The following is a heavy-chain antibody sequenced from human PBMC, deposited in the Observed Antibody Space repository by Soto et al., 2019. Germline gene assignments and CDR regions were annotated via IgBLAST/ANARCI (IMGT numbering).Heavy chain of an antibody. CDR1: GGSISSSSYY. D-gene: IGHD4-17*01. V-gene: IGHV4-39*01. Sequence: SETLSLTCTVSGGSISSSSYYWGWIRQPPGKGLEWIGSIYYSGSTYYNPSLKSRVTISVDTSKNQFSLKLSSVTAADTAVYYCARRSVTVTSFDYWGQGTLVTVSS. J-gene: IGHJ4*02. CDR2: IYYSGST. CDR3: ARRSVTVTSFDY.